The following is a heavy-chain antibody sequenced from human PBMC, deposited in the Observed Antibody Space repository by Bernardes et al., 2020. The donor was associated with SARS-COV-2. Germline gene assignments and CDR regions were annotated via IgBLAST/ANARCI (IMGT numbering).Heavy chain of an antibody. J-gene: IGHJ4*02. Sequence: DSVKVSCKASGDTLMNHGISWVRQAPGQGLEWMGWISAHNGNTQYPEKFQDRVIMTTDTSSSTSYMELRSLRSDDTAVYYCTREGALTLFDFWGQGTLVTVSS. CDR1: GDTLMNHG. D-gene: IGHD3-16*01. V-gene: IGHV1-18*04. CDR3: TREGALTLFDF. CDR2: ISAHNGNT.